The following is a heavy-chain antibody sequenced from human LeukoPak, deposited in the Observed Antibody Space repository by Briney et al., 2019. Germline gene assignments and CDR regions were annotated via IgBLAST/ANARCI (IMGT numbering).Heavy chain of an antibody. V-gene: IGHV3-7*01. CDR3: AGLNDPSGIVGAPIDY. Sequence: GGSLRLSCAASGFTFSSYWMSWVRQAPGKGLEWVTNIKQDGSEKYYVDSVKGRFTISRDNAKNSLYLQMNSLRAEDTAVYYCAGLNDPSGIVGAPIDYWGQGTLVTVSS. D-gene: IGHD1-26*01. CDR2: IKQDGSEK. CDR1: GFTFSSYW. J-gene: IGHJ4*02.